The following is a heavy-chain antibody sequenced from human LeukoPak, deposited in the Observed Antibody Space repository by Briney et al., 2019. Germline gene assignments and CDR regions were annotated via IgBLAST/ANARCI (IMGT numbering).Heavy chain of an antibody. Sequence: SETLSLTCAVYGGSFSGYYWSWIRQPPGKGLEWIGEINHCGSTNYNPSLKSRVTISVDTSKNQFSLKLSSVTAADTAVYYCARPSRSGIAAAGTFGYWGQGTLVTVSS. CDR1: GGSFSGYY. V-gene: IGHV4-34*01. CDR2: INHCGST. D-gene: IGHD6-13*01. CDR3: ARPSRSGIAAAGTFGY. J-gene: IGHJ4*02.